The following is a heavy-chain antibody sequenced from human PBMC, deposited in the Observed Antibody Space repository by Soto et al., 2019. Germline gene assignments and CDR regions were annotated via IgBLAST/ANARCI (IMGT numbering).Heavy chain of an antibody. CDR2: MSTSNGNT. CDR3: ARDRNWVDP. J-gene: IGHJ5*02. CDR1: GYTFTSYD. V-gene: IGHV1-18*01. Sequence: QVQLVQSGAEVKKPGASVKVSCKASGYTFTSYDISWVRQAPGQGLEWMGWMSTSNGNTNYAQKLQGRDTMTTDTATSTPNMELSSLRPDDSAVYFCARDRNWVDPWGQGTLVPVS.